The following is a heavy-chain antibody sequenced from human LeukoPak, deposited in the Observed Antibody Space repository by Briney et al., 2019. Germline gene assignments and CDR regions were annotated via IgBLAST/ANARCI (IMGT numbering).Heavy chain of an antibody. CDR1: GGSIRSSSYY. D-gene: IGHD3-22*01. CDR2: IYYSGST. J-gene: IGHJ4*02. V-gene: IGHV4-39*07. Sequence: SETLSLTCTVSGGSIRSSSYYWGWIRQPPGKGLEWIGSIYYSGSTYYNPSLKSRVTISVDMSKNQFSLKLSSVTAADTAVYYCARVYSSGYYGVDYWGQGTLVTVSS. CDR3: ARVYSSGYYGVDY.